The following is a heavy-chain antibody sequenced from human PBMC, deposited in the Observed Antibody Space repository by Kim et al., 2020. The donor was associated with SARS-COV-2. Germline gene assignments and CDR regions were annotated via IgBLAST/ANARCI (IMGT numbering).Heavy chain of an antibody. CDR1: GGSISNYF. V-gene: IGHV4-59*13. Sequence: SETLSLTCTVSGGSISNYFWSWIRQPPGKGLEWIGYIYYSGSTYYNPSLKSRVTISLDTSKNQFSLNVTSVTAADTAVYYCARCGIVATRHYGMDVWGHRTTVTVSS. D-gene: IGHD5-12*01. CDR2: IYYSGST. CDR3: ARCGIVATRHYGMDV. J-gene: IGHJ6*02.